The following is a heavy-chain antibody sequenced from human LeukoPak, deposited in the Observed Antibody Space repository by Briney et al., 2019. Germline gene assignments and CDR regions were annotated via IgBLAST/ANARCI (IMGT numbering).Heavy chain of an antibody. CDR1: GGSISSYY. J-gene: IGHJ5*02. V-gene: IGHV4-59*01. Sequence: PSETLSLTCTVSGGSISSYYWSWIRQPPGKGLEWIGYIYSGSTNYNPSLKSRVTISVDTSKNQISLKLSSVTAADTAVYYCARDPGPWFDPWGQGTLVTVSS. CDR3: ARDPGPWFDP. CDR2: IYSGST. D-gene: IGHD7-27*01.